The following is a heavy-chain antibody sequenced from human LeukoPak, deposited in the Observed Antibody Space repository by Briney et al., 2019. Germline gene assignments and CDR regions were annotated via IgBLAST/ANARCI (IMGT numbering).Heavy chain of an antibody. CDR2: ISYDGSNK. V-gene: IGHV3-30*18. CDR3: AKDPSRYCSSTSCYGAAFDI. Sequence: GGSLRLSCAASGFTFSSYGMHWVRQAPGKGLEWVAVISYDGSNKYYADSVKGRFTISRDNSKNTLYLQMNSLRAEDTAVYYCAKDPSRYCSSTSCYGAAFDIWGQGTMVTVSS. J-gene: IGHJ3*02. CDR1: GFTFSSYG. D-gene: IGHD2-2*01.